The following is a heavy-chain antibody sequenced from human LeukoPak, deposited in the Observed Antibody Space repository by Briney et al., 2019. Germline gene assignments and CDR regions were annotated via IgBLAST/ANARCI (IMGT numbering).Heavy chain of an antibody. D-gene: IGHD3-3*01. CDR1: GGSFSGYY. CDR2: INHSGST. Sequence: SETLSLTCAVYGGSFSGYYWSWIRQPPGKGLGWIGEINHSGSTNYNPSLKSRVTISVDTSKNQFSLKLSSVTAADTAVYYCARAGRITIFGVVITPLDYWGQGTLVTVSS. J-gene: IGHJ4*02. CDR3: ARAGRITIFGVVITPLDY. V-gene: IGHV4-34*01.